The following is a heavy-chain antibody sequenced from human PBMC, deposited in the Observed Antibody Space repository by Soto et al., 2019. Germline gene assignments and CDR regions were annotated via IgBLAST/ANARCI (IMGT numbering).Heavy chain of an antibody. CDR2: ISGSGGST. CDR3: AKHASGYSSGWSPYYFDY. Sequence: PGGSLRLSCAASGFTFSSYAMSWFRQAPGKGLEWVSAISGSGGSTYYADSVKGRFTISRDNSKNTLYLQMNSLRAEDTAVYYCAKHASGYSSGWSPYYFDYWGQGTLVTVSS. V-gene: IGHV3-23*01. CDR1: GFTFSSYA. D-gene: IGHD6-19*01. J-gene: IGHJ4*02.